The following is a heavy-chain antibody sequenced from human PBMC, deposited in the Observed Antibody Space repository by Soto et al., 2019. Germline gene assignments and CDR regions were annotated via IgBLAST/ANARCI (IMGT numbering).Heavy chain of an antibody. CDR3: VREKASTSLLTHYYYAMDV. J-gene: IGHJ6*02. CDR1: GYTFINYY. V-gene: IGHV1-46*01. CDR2: INPSGGRT. Sequence: ASVKVSCKSSGYTFINYYVHWVRQAPGQGLEWMGMINPSGGRTTYPQKFQGRVTMTRDTSTSTVYVELSSLRSDDTAVFYCVREKASTSLLTHYYYAMDVWGQGTTVTV.